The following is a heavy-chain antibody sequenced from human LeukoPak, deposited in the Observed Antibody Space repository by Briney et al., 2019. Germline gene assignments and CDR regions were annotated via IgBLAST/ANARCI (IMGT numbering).Heavy chain of an antibody. CDR1: GLTFDDYG. CDR2: NNWNGVST. D-gene: IGHD2-2*01. Sequence: GGSLRLSCAASGLTFDDYGMSWVRQAPGKGLEWVSGNNWNGVSTGYADSVKGRFTISRDNAKNSLYLQMNSLRAEDTAVYYCAKLVVPAAIRGGAFDIWGQGTMVTVSS. CDR3: AKLVVPAAIRGGAFDI. J-gene: IGHJ3*02. V-gene: IGHV3-20*04.